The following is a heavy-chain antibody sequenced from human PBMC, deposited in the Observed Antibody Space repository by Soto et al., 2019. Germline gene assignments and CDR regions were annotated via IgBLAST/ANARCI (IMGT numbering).Heavy chain of an antibody. CDR3: ARQVVDGTLAGAGSFDY. CDR2: FYYSGST. Sequence: SETMSVTCTVAGGSLSSSSYYWGWIRQPPGKGLEWIGSFYYSGSTYYKPSLKSRVTISGDTSDNQFSLKLSSVTAADTAVYYCARQVVDGTLAGAGSFDYWGQGTLVTVSS. CDR1: GGSLSSSSYY. V-gene: IGHV4-39*01. J-gene: IGHJ4*02. D-gene: IGHD3-10*01.